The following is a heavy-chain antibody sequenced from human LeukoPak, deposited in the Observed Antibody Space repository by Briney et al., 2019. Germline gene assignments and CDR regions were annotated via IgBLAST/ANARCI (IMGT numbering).Heavy chain of an antibody. CDR3: ARVRDSSGFSLGD. Sequence: GGSLRLSCAASGFTFGSYWMHWVRQAPGKGLVWVSCINSDGSTTNYADSVKGRFTISRDNAKNQLYLQMNSLRAEDTAVYYCARVRDSSGFSLGDWGQGTLVTVSS. J-gene: IGHJ4*02. D-gene: IGHD3-22*01. CDR2: INSDGSTT. V-gene: IGHV3-74*01. CDR1: GFTFGSYW.